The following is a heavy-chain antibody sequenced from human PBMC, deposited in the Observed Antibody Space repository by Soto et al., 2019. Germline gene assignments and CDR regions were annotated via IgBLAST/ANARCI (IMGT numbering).Heavy chain of an antibody. CDR3: ARDRVTGSTRLGYYYYGMDV. Sequence: GGSLRLSCAASGFTVSSNYMSWVRQAPGKGLEWVSVIYSGGSTYYADSVKGRFTISRDNSKNTLYLQMNSLRAEDTAVYYCARDRVTGSTRLGYYYYGMDVWGQGTTVTV. CDR2: IYSGGST. V-gene: IGHV3-53*01. D-gene: IGHD1-20*01. CDR1: GFTVSSNY. J-gene: IGHJ6*02.